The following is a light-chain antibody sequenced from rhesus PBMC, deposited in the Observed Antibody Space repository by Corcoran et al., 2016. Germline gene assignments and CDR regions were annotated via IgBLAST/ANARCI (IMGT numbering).Light chain of an antibody. J-gene: IGKJ4*01. Sequence: EIVMTQSPATLSLSQGERATLSCRASQSVSSYVAWYQPKPKQAPRLLIYAISSRDTGIPDRFSGRGAGTNFTLTIRRPGPEYFAVYYCQHYSNWPLTFGGGTKVEIK. V-gene: IGKV3S9*01. CDR2: AIS. CDR1: QSVSSY. CDR3: QHYSNWPLT.